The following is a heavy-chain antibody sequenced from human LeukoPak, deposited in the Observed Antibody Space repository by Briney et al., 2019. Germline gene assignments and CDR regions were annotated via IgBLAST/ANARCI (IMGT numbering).Heavy chain of an antibody. D-gene: IGHD2-15*01. V-gene: IGHV3-30*04. CDR3: ARDAPLGSSYPDPFDY. Sequence: PGGSLRLSCEASGFTFSNYAMHWVRQAPGKGLEWVAVISYDGSNKYYADSMKGRFTISRDNSKNTLYLQMNSLRAEDTAVYYCARDAPLGSSYPDPFDYWGQGTRVPVSS. CDR1: GFTFSNYA. CDR2: ISYDGSNK. J-gene: IGHJ4*02.